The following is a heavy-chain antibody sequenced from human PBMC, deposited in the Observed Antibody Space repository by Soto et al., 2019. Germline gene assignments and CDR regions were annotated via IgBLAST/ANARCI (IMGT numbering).Heavy chain of an antibody. CDR3: AKEGYGYYRLSA. D-gene: IGHD5-18*01. V-gene: IGHV3-30*18. J-gene: IGHJ5*02. CDR2: ILYDGNKK. Sequence: AGGSLRLSCAASGFTFNSYGMDWVRQAPGKGLEWVASILYDGNKKFYADSENGLFTICRDNSNNTLFLQMNSLRGEDTAVFCCAKEGYGYYRLSAWGQGTLVTVSS. CDR1: GFTFNSYG.